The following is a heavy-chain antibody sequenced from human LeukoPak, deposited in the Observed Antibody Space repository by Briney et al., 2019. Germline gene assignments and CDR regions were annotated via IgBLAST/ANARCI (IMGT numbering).Heavy chain of an antibody. CDR2: ISWNSGSI. V-gene: IGHV3-9*01. CDR3: AKDFGQSTAAIAY. Sequence: SLRLSCAASGFTFDDYAMHWVRQAPGKGLEWVSGISWNSGSIGYADSVKGRFTISRDNDKTSLYLQMNSLRTEDTAVYYCAKDFGQSTAAIAYWGQGTLVTVSS. J-gene: IGHJ4*02. CDR1: GFTFDDYA. D-gene: IGHD6-25*01.